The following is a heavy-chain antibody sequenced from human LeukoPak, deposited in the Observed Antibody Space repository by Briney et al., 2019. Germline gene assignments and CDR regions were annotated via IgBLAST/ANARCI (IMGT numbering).Heavy chain of an antibody. CDR2: IYSGGDT. Sequence: GGSLRLSCAASGFTVSSDYMSWVRQAPGKGLEWVSIIYSGGDTYYADSVKGRFTISRDNSKNTLYLQMNSLRAEDTAVYYCARGCSGGSCYTPLWFDPWGQGTLVTVSS. V-gene: IGHV3-53*01. D-gene: IGHD2-15*01. CDR1: GFTVSSDY. CDR3: ARGCSGGSCYTPLWFDP. J-gene: IGHJ5*02.